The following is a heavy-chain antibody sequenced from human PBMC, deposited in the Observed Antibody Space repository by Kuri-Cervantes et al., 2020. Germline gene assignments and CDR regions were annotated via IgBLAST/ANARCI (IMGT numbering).Heavy chain of an antibody. J-gene: IGHJ4*02. CDR2: INHSGST. CDR3: ARVRGVGSYAYVAD. CDR1: GGSFSGYY. Sequence: TLSLTCAVYGGSFSGYYWSWSRQPPGKGLEWIGEINHSGSTNYNPSLKSRVTISVDTSKNQFSLKLSSVTAADTAVYYCARVRGVGSYAYVADWGQGILVTVSS. D-gene: IGHD3-16*01. V-gene: IGHV4-34*01.